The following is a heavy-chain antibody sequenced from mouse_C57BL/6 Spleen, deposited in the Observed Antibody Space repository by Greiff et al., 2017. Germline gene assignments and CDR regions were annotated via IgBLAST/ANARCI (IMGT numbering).Heavy chain of an antibody. CDR1: GYTFTDYN. Sequence: EVKLQESGPELVKPGASVKIPCKASGYTFTDYNMDWVKQSHGKSLEWIGDINPNNGGTIYNQKFKGKATLTVDKSSSTAYMELRSLTSEDTAVYYCARWGTTVVAWYFDVWGTGTTVTVSS. J-gene: IGHJ1*03. V-gene: IGHV1-18*01. CDR3: ARWGTTVVAWYFDV. CDR2: INPNNGGT. D-gene: IGHD1-1*01.